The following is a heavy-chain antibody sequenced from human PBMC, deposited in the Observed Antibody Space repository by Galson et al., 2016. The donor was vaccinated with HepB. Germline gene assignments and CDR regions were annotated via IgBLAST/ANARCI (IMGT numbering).Heavy chain of an antibody. CDR3: VRRGDGYDFDL. CDR1: GYSFGSYW. D-gene: IGHD5-24*01. Sequence: QSGAEVKKPGESLTISCTGSGYSFGSYWVAWVRQMPGKGLEWMGIIYPGDSDTRYSPSFQGQVTISADKSSRYAYLQWSSLKASDTAMYYCVRRGDGYDFDLWGQGTLVTVSS. J-gene: IGHJ4*02. V-gene: IGHV5-51*03. CDR2: IYPGDSDT.